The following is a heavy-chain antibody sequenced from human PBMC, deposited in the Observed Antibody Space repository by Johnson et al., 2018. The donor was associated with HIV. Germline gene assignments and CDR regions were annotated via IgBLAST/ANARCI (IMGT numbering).Heavy chain of an antibody. CDR3: ARGQRSSWYPVNAFDI. J-gene: IGHJ3*02. CDR1: GFTFDDYG. V-gene: IGHV3-20*04. CDR2: INWNGGST. Sequence: VQLVESGGGVVQPGGSLRLSCAASGFTFDDYGMSWVRQAPGKGLEWVSGINWNGGSTGYTDSVKGRFPISRDNSKNTLYLQMNSLRAGDTAVYYCARGQRSSWYPVNAFDIWGQGTMVTVSS. D-gene: IGHD6-13*01.